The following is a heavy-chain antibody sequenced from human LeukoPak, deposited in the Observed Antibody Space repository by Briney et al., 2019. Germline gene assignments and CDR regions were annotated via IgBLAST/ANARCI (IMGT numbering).Heavy chain of an antibody. Sequence: PSETLSLTCAVYGGSFGGYYWTWIRQPPRKGLEWIGEINHSGSTNYNPSLKSRVIISVDTSKNQFSLKLSSVTAADMAVYYCARGDNYYGSGIGDWGQGTLVTVSS. CDR1: GGSFGGYY. J-gene: IGHJ4*02. D-gene: IGHD3-10*01. V-gene: IGHV4-34*01. CDR2: INHSGST. CDR3: ARGDNYYGSGIGD.